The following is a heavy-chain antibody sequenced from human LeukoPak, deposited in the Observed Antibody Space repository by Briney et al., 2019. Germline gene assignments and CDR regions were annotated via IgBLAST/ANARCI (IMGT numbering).Heavy chain of an antibody. CDR1: GYSFTSYW. D-gene: IGHD6-13*01. J-gene: IGHJ4*02. Sequence: KISCKGSGYSFTSYWIGWVRQAPGQGLEWMGGIIPIFGTANYAQKFQGRVTITADESTSTAYMELSSLRSEDTAVYYCARGIAAGTTTIPFDYWGQGTLVTVSS. CDR3: ARGIAAGTTTIPFDY. V-gene: IGHV1-69*01. CDR2: IIPIFGTA.